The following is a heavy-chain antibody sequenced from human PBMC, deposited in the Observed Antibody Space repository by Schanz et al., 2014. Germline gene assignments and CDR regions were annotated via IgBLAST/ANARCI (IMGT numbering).Heavy chain of an antibody. J-gene: IGHJ4*01. CDR2: ISGTTTYT. CDR1: GFTFSYYY. V-gene: IGHV3-11*05. CDR3: AREQIMAAAGLVDY. D-gene: IGHD6-13*01. Sequence: QVQLVESGGGVVQFGRSLRLSCVASGFTFSYYYMSWIRQAPGKGLEWVSYISGTTTYTNYADSVKGRFTISRDNAKNSLYLQMNSLRAEDTAVYYCAREQIMAAAGLVDYWGHGTLVTGSS.